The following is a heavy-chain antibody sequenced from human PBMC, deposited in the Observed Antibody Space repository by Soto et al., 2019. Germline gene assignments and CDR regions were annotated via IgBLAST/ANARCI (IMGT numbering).Heavy chain of an antibody. CDR3: AKGVMYSTNGLDV. CDR1: GFPFSEYG. D-gene: IGHD2-15*01. V-gene: IGHV3-23*01. J-gene: IGHJ6*02. Sequence: PGGSLRLSFAASGFPFSEYGMTWVRQAPGKGLEWVSAMTGRGGSIHYAESVRGRFIISRDNSKNTLYLQMDRLRAGDTAVYYCAKGVMYSTNGLDVWGQGTTVTVSS. CDR2: MTGRGGSI.